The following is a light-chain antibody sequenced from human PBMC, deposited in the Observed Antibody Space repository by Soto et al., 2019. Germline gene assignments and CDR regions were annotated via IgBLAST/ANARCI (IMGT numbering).Light chain of an antibody. V-gene: IGKV1-27*01. CDR2: GAS. CDR1: QGISNY. J-gene: IGKJ1*01. Sequence: EIQMTQSPSSLSASVGDRVTITCRASQGISNYLAWYQQKPGKVPKLLIYGASTLQSGVPSRLSGSGSGTDFPLIINSLQPEDVATYYCQKYDRAPWTFGQGTKVEIK. CDR3: QKYDRAPWT.